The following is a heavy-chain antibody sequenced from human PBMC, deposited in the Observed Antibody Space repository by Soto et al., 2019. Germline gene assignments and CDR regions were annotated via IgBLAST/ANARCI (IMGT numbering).Heavy chain of an antibody. CDR1: GYTFTSYG. CDR3: ARDEGGGQQLLNYYYYYPMDV. D-gene: IGHD6-13*01. Sequence: QIQLVQSGAEVKKPGASVKVSCKASGYTFTSYGINWVRQAPGQGLEWMGWISTYNGNTHYAQKFQGRVTMTTDTSTSTAYMELRSLRSDDTAVYYCARDEGGGQQLLNYYYYYPMDVWGQGTTDTVSS. CDR2: ISTYNGNT. V-gene: IGHV1-18*01. J-gene: IGHJ6*02.